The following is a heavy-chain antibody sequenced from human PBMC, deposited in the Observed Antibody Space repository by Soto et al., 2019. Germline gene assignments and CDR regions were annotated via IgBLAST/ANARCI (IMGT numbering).Heavy chain of an antibody. CDR2: IYPGDSDT. CDR1: GYSFTSYW. V-gene: IGHV5-51*01. D-gene: IGHD2-2*02. Sequence: GESLKISCKGSGYSFTSYWIGWVRQMPGKGLEWMGIIYPGDSDTRYSPSFQGQVTISADKSISTAYLQWSSLKASDTAMYYCARSQTLGYCSSTSFYNYYYGMDVWGQGTTVTVSS. J-gene: IGHJ6*02. CDR3: ARSQTLGYCSSTSFYNYYYGMDV.